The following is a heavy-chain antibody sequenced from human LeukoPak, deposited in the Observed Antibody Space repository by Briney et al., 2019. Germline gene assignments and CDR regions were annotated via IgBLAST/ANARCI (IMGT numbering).Heavy chain of an antibody. D-gene: IGHD3-22*01. J-gene: IGHJ4*02. CDR1: AGSISSDSYY. CDR3: ASTSPKYYYESSGYSSLFDN. Sequence: NPSETLSLTCTVSAGSISSDSYYWGWIRQPPGKGLEWIGTIYYSGNTYYNPSLKSRLTISVDTSKNQFSLKLRSVTAADTALYYCASTSPKYYYESSGYSSLFDNWGQGTLVTVSS. CDR2: IYYSGNT. V-gene: IGHV4-39*07.